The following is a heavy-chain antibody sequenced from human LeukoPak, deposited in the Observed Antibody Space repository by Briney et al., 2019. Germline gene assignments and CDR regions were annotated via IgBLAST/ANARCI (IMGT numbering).Heavy chain of an antibody. D-gene: IGHD6-13*01. CDR3: ASSATRGIAAAGPFDY. CDR2: INHSGST. J-gene: IGHJ4*02. CDR1: GGSFSGYY. V-gene: IGHV4-34*01. Sequence: PETLSLTCAVYGGSFSGYYWSWIRQPPGKGLEWIGEINHSGSTNYNPSLKSRVTISVDTSKNQFSLKLSSVTAADTAVYYCASSATRGIAAAGPFDYWGQGTLVTASS.